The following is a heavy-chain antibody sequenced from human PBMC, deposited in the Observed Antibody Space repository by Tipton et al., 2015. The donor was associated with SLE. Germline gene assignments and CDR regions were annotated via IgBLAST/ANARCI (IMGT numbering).Heavy chain of an antibody. CDR3: ARGYGSGSYDYYHGMDV. V-gene: IGHV4-59*12. D-gene: IGHD3-10*01. J-gene: IGHJ6*02. CDR1: GGSISNYY. CDR2: ISNSGNT. Sequence: TLSLTCTVSGGSISNYYWSWIRQPPGKGLEWIGYISNSGNTNYNPSLKSRVTISVDTSKNQFSLKLSSVTAADTAVYYCARGYGSGSYDYYHGMDVWGQGTTVTVSS.